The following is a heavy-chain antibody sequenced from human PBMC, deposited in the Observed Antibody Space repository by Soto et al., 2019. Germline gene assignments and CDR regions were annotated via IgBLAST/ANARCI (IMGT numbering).Heavy chain of an antibody. CDR1: GYTFTSYY. CDR2: INPSVGST. Sequence: QVQLVQSGAEVKKPGASVKVSCKASGYTFTSYYMHWVRQAPGQGLEWMGIINPSVGSTSYAQKFQGRVTMTRDTSTNTVYMELSSLRSEDTAVYYCARDQTGGHFDYWGQGTLVTVSS. V-gene: IGHV1-46*01. D-gene: IGHD1-1*01. J-gene: IGHJ4*02. CDR3: ARDQTGGHFDY.